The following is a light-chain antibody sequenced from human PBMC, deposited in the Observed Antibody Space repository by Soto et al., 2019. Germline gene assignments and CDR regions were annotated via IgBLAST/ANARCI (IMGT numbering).Light chain of an antibody. V-gene: IGKV3-20*01. CDR2: GAS. CDR3: QQYGYLVT. CDR1: QSITNNY. J-gene: IGKJ4*01. Sequence: IVLTMSPCTLSLSPGERATLSCRASQSITNNYLAWYQQKPGRAHRLLIYGASSRATGIPDRFSGSGSGTDFTLTISRLAPEDFAMYYCQQYGYLVTFGGGTKVDIK.